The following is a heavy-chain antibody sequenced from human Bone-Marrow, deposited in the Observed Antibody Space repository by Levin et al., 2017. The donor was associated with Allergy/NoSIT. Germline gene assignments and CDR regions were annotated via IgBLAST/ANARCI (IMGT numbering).Heavy chain of an antibody. CDR1: GYDFFSHW. Sequence: GGSLRLSCKASGYDFFSHWIGWVRQKPETGLEWMGVIYPRDSDVTYSPAFQGQVTISADSSINTAYLQWSSLKASDTATYYCVTPRGYCSGGTCYPGDWGQGTRVTVSS. J-gene: IGHJ4*02. D-gene: IGHD2-15*01. V-gene: IGHV5-51*01. CDR2: IYPRDSDV. CDR3: VTPRGYCSGGTCYPGD.